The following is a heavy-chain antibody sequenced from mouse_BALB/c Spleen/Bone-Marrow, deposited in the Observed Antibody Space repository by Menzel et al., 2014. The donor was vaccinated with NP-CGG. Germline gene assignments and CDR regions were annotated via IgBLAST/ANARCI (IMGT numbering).Heavy chain of an antibody. Sequence: EVKLQESGAELVKPGASVKLSCTASGFNIKDTYMHWVKQRPEQGLEWIGRIDPANGNTKYDAKFQGKATITADTSSNTAYLQLSSLPSEDTAVYYCTTYYGSRFTYWDQGTLVTVSA. V-gene: IGHV14-3*02. CDR1: GFNIKDTY. D-gene: IGHD2-9*01. J-gene: IGHJ3*01. CDR3: TTYYGSRFTY. CDR2: IDPANGNT.